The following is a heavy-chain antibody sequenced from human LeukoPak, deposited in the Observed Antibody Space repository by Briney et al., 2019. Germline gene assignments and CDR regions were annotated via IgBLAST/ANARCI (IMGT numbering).Heavy chain of an antibody. V-gene: IGHV4-31*03. CDR1: GGSISSGGYY. Sequence: SQTLSLTCTVSGGSISSGGYYWSWIRQHPGKGLEWIGYIYYSGSTYYNPPLKSRVTILVDTSKNQFSLKLSSVTAADTAVYYCARVSYYYYGMDVWGQGTTVTVSS. J-gene: IGHJ6*02. CDR2: IYYSGST. CDR3: ARVSYYYYGMDV.